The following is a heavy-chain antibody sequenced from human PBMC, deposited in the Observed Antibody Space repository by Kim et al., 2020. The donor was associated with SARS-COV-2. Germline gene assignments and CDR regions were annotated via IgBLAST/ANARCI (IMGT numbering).Heavy chain of an antibody. J-gene: IGHJ4*02. CDR3: AKDRGSYFRYFDY. V-gene: IGHV3-23*01. D-gene: IGHD1-26*01. Sequence: YADSVKGRFTISRDNSKNTLYLQMNSLRAEDTAVYYCAKDRGSYFRYFDYWGQGTLVTVSS.